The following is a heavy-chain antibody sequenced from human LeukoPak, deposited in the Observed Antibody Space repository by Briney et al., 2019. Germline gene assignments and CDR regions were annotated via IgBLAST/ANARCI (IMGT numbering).Heavy chain of an antibody. V-gene: IGHV3-23*01. CDR1: GFTFSSYA. CDR2: ISGSGGST. CDR3: ARGDSGSSYRLFYFDF. D-gene: IGHD1-26*01. Sequence: GGSLRLSCAASGFTFSSYAMSWVRQAPGKGLEWVSAISGSGGSTYYADSVKGRFTISRDNSKNTLYLQMNSLRAEDTAVYYCARGDSGSSYRLFYFDFWGQGTLVTVSS. J-gene: IGHJ4*02.